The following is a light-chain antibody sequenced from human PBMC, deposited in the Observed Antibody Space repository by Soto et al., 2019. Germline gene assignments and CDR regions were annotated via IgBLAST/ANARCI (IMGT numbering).Light chain of an antibody. CDR3: QQYDNLPSLT. V-gene: IGKV1-33*01. CDR1: QDISNY. J-gene: IGKJ4*01. CDR2: DAS. Sequence: DIQMTQSPSSLSASVGDRVTITCQASQDISNYLNWYLQKPGKAPKLLIYDASNLETGVPSRFSRSGSGTDFTYTISSLHPEDVATYYCQQYDNLPSLTFCGGTKVES.